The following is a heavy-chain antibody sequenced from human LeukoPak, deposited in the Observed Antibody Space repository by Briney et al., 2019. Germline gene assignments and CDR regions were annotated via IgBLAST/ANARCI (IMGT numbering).Heavy chain of an antibody. D-gene: IGHD3-3*01. V-gene: IGHV4-59*01. CDR2: IYYSGST. J-gene: IGHJ6*03. CDR3: GKLNYGFWREGYYYYMDV. CDR1: GASINNYY. Sequence: SETLSLTCTVSGASINNYYWSWIRQPPGKGLEWIGYIYYSGSTNYNPSLKSRVTISVDTSKNQFSLKLSSVTTSDTAVYYCGKLNYGFWREGYYYYMDVGGKGTTVAVPS.